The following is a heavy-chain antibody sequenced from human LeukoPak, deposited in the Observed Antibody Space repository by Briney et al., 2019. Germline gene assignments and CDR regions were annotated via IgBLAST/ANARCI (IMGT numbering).Heavy chain of an antibody. J-gene: IGHJ4*02. D-gene: IGHD3-10*01. CDR2: IYSGGST. V-gene: IGHV3-53*01. CDR1: GFTVSYNY. Sequence: GGSLRLSRAASGFTVSYNYMSWVRQAPGKGLEWVSVIYSGGSTYYADSVKGRFTISRDNAQQSLYLQMDTLTAEDTAVYYCVTSWVRQERDFWGQGTLVTVSS. CDR3: VTSWVRQERDF.